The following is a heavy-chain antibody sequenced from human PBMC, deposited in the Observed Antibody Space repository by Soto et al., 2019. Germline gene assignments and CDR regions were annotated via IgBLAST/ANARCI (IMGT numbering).Heavy chain of an antibody. V-gene: IGHV3-30*18. CDR1: GFTFISYG. J-gene: IGHJ4*02. Sequence: GGSLRLSCAASGFTFISYGMHWVRQAPGKGLEWVAVILYDGSKKYYADSMKGRFTISRDNSKNTLYLQMNSLRVEDTALYYCAKDRGALRWSEEHYYFDYWGQGTLVTVSS. D-gene: IGHD4-17*01. CDR3: AKDRGALRWSEEHYYFDY. CDR2: ILYDGSKK.